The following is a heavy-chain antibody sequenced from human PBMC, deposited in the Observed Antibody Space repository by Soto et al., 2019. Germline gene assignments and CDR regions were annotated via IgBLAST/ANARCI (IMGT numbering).Heavy chain of an antibody. CDR2: IYYSGTT. V-gene: IGHV4-31*03. CDR1: GGSISSEGYY. Sequence: SETLSLTCTVSGGSISSEGYYWSWFRQLPGKGLEWIGDIYYSGTTYHNPSLRSRLTISGDASKNQFSLKLSSVTDADTALYYCARGRGYSYGPYYFDYWGQGTRVAV. CDR3: ARGRGYSYGPYYFDY. J-gene: IGHJ4*02. D-gene: IGHD5-18*01.